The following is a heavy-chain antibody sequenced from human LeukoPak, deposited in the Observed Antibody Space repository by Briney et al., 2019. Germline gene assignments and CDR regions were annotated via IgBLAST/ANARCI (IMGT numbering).Heavy chain of an antibody. CDR2: FDPEDGET. V-gene: IGHV1-24*01. D-gene: IGHD3-10*01. CDR3: ATDWGSYGSGSYYPR. CDR1: GYTLTELS. J-gene: IGHJ4*02. Sequence: ASVKVSCKVSGYTLTELSMHWVRQAPGKGLEWMGGFDPEDGETIYAQKFQGRVTMTEDTSTDTAYMELSSLRSEDTAVYYCATDWGSYGSGSYYPRWGQGTLATVSS.